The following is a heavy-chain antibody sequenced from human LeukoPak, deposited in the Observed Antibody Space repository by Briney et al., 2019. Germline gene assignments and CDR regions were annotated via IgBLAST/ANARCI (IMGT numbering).Heavy chain of an antibody. Sequence: GGSLRLSCAASGFTFGSYGMHWVRQAPGKGLEWVAVISYDGSNKYYADSVKGRFTISRDNSKNTLYLQMNSLRAEDTAVYYCAKDEGLVVVTMDTDYWGQGTLVTVSS. V-gene: IGHV3-30*18. CDR3: AKDEGLVVVTMDTDY. CDR1: GFTFGSYG. J-gene: IGHJ4*02. D-gene: IGHD3-10*01. CDR2: ISYDGSNK.